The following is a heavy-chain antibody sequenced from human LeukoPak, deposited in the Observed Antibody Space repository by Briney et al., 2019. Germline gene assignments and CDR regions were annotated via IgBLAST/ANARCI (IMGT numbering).Heavy chain of an antibody. CDR1: GFIFSSHW. V-gene: IGHV3-7*01. D-gene: IGHD1-26*01. CDR2: INLDGNDK. Sequence: GGSLRLSCAASGFIFSSHWMSWVRQAPGKGLEWVANINLDGNDKNYVDSVKGRFTISRDNAKNSLYLRMNSLRAEDTAMYYCVRSGSYFSKWGQGTLVTVSS. CDR3: VRSGSYFSK. J-gene: IGHJ4*02.